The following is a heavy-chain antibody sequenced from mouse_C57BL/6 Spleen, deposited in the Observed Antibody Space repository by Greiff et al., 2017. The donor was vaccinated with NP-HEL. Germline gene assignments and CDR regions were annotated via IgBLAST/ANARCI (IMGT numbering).Heavy chain of an antibody. CDR2: IDPSDSYT. J-gene: IGHJ2*01. CDR3: ARSITTVVDY. Sequence: QVQLQQPGAELVKPGASVKLSCKASGYTFTSYWMQWVKQRPGQGLEWIGEIDPSDSYTNYNQKFKGKATLTEDTSSSTAYMQLSSLTSEDSAVYYCARSITTVVDYWGQGTTLTVSS. CDR1: GYTFTSYW. V-gene: IGHV1-50*01. D-gene: IGHD1-1*01.